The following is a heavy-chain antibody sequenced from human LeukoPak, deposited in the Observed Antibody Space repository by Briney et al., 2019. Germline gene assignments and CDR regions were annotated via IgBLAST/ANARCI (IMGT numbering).Heavy chain of an antibody. CDR1: GFTFSSYA. V-gene: IGHV3-23*01. D-gene: IGHD6-19*01. J-gene: IGHJ4*02. Sequence: GGSLRLSCAASGFTFSSYAMSWVRQAPGKGLEWVSTISGSGSNIYYADSVKGRFTISRDNSKNTLYLQMNSLRGEDTAVYYCARNGYTSGWYRNWGQGTLVTVSS. CDR2: ISGSGSNI. CDR3: ARNGYTSGWYRN.